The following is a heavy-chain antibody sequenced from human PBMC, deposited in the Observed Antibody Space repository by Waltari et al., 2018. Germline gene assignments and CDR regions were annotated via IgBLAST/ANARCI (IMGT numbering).Heavy chain of an antibody. CDR2: LYYGGS. V-gene: IGHV4-39*02. D-gene: IGHD3-9*01. Sequence: QLQLQESGPGLVKPSETLSLSCTVAGASISSKSYYWGWSRQPPGKGLEWMGSLYYGGSNYNPSLQSRVTISADTSKNRLSLKLTSVTATDTAVYYCARRPYDILTGGFDSWGQGTLVTVSS. CDR1: GASISSKSYY. J-gene: IGHJ4*02. CDR3: ARRPYDILTGGFDS.